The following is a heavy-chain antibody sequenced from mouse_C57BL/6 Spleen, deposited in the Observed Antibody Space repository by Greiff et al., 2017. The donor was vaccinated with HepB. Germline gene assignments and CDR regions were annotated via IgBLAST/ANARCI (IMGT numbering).Heavy chain of an antibody. CDR2: ISSGSSTI. Sequence: EVKLVESGGGLVKPGGSLKLSCAASGFTFSDYGMHWVRQAPEKGLEWVAYISSGSSTIYYADTVKGRFTISRDNAKNTLFLQMTSLRSEDTAMYYCARSISSLYYAMDYWGQGTSVTVSS. CDR3: ARSISSLYYAMDY. D-gene: IGHD1-1*01. CDR1: GFTFSDYG. V-gene: IGHV5-17*01. J-gene: IGHJ4*01.